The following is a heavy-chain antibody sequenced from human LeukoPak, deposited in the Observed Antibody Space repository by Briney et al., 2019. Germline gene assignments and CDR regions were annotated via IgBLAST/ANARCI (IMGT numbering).Heavy chain of an antibody. CDR2: ISGSGDST. Sequence: GGSLRLSCAASGFTFSSYGMTWVRQAPGKGLEWVSGISGSGDSTYYADSVKGRFTISRDNAKNSLYLQMNSLRAEDTAVYYCAREYYYTLDVWGQGTTVTVSS. V-gene: IGHV3-23*01. CDR3: AREYYYTLDV. J-gene: IGHJ6*02. CDR1: GFTFSSYG.